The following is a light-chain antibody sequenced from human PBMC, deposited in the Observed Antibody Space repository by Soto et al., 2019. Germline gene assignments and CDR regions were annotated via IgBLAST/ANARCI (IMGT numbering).Light chain of an antibody. Sequence: QSVLTQSPSASASLGASVKLTCTLSSGHSSYAIAWNQKQPGKGPRYLMDLNNDGSHTKGDGIPDRFSGSSSGAERYLIISSLQSEDEADYYCQTWGTGFQVFGGGTKLTVL. CDR1: SGHSSYA. J-gene: IGLJ2*01. V-gene: IGLV4-69*01. CDR3: QTWGTGFQV. CDR2: LNNDGSH.